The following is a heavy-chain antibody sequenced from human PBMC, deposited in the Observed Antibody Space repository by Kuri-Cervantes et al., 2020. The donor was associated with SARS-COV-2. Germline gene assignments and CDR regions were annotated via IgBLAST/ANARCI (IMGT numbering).Heavy chain of an antibody. Sequence: GGSLRLSCAASGFTFSDYYMTWIRQAPGKGLEWVSNIGPSGTTKYYADSVKGRFTISRDNSKNTLYLQMNSLRAEDTAVYYCAREGIAVAGPIDYWGQGTLVTVSS. V-gene: IGHV3-11*04. CDR1: GFTFSDYY. CDR3: AREGIAVAGPIDY. J-gene: IGHJ4*02. CDR2: IGPSGTTK. D-gene: IGHD6-19*01.